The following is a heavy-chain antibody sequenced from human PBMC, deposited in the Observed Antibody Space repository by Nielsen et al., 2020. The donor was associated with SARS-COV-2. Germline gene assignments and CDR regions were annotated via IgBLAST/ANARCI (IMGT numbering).Heavy chain of an antibody. CDR1: GFTFDDYA. J-gene: IGHJ4*02. D-gene: IGHD3-16*01. CDR2: ISWNSGSI. CDR3: ATPEGGGY. Sequence: SLKISCPASGFTFDDYAMHWVRQAPGKGLEWVSGISWNSGSIGYADSVKGRFTISRDNAKNSLYLQMNSLRAEDTALYYCATPEGGGYWGQGTLVTVSS. V-gene: IGHV3-9*01.